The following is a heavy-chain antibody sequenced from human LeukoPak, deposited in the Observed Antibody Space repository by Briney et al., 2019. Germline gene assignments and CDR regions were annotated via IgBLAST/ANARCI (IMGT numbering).Heavy chain of an antibody. D-gene: IGHD7-27*01. V-gene: IGHV3-23*01. J-gene: IGHJ4*02. CDR2: ITGRGGST. CDR3: AARNGGPYYFDY. Sequence: GGSLRLSCAASGFTFSSHAMTWVRQAPGKGLEWVSSITGRGGSTYYADSVKGRFTISRDNSKNTVYLRMNSLRAEDTAVYYCAARNGGPYYFDYWGRGTLVTVSS. CDR1: GFTFSSHA.